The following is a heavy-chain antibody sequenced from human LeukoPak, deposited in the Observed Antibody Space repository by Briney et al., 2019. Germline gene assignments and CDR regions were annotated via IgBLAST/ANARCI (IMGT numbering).Heavy chain of an antibody. J-gene: IGHJ4*02. CDR1: GFSFSNYW. CDR2: MNSDGSAT. V-gene: IGHV3-74*01. Sequence: GGSLRLSCAASGFSFSNYWMHWVRQAPGKGLVWVTRMNSDGSATYYADSVQGRFTISRDDAKNTLYLQMNSLRAEDTAMYFCAKGPNYFDSWGQGTLVTVSS. CDR3: AKGPNYFDS.